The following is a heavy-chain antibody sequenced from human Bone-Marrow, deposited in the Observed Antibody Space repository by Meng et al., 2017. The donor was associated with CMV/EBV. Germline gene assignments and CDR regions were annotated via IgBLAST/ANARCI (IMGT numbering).Heavy chain of an antibody. CDR2: IYYSGST. V-gene: IGHV4-39*01. CDR1: GSISSSSYS. J-gene: IGHJ5*02. Sequence: GSISSSSYSWGWLRQPPGKGLEWIGSIYYSGSTYYNPSLKSRVTISVDTSKNQFSLKLSSVTAADTAVYYCARQTPDYGDYEVWFDPWGQGTLVTVSS. D-gene: IGHD4-17*01. CDR3: ARQTPDYGDYEVWFDP.